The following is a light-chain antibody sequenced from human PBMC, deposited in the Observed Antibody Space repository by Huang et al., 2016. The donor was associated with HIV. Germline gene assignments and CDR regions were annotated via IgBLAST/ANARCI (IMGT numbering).Light chain of an antibody. CDR3: QQSYSSPPT. J-gene: IGKJ1*01. Sequence: DIQLTQSPSSLSASLGDRVTITCRASQYISSYLNWYQQKPGKAPLRLIHSASSLQSGVLSRFSGSGSGTDFTLTVSSLQPEDFATYYCQQSYSSPPTFGQGTKVEIK. CDR1: QYISSY. V-gene: IGKV1-39*01. CDR2: SAS.